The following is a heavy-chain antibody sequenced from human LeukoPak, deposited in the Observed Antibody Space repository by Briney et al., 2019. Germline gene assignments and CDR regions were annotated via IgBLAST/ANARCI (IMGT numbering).Heavy chain of an antibody. Sequence: SVKVSCKASGGTFSSYAISWVRQAPGQGLECMGGIIPIFGTANYAQKFQGRVTITTDESTSTAYMELSSLRSEDTAVYYCATLYYDSSGFLAREFDYWGQGTLVTVSS. CDR3: ATLYYDSSGFLAREFDY. J-gene: IGHJ4*02. CDR2: IIPIFGTA. CDR1: GGTFSSYA. D-gene: IGHD3-22*01. V-gene: IGHV1-69*05.